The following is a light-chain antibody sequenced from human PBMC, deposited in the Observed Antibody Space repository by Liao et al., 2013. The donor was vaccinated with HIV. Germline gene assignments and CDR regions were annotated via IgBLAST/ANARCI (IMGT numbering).Light chain of an antibody. V-gene: IGLV3-1*01. J-gene: IGLJ3*02. CDR1: KLGDKY. CDR2: QDT. CDR3: QAWDIRTGV. Sequence: SYELTQAPSVSVSPGQTASITCSGDKLGDKYACWYQQKPGQSPVLVIYQDTMRPSGIPERFSGSKSGNTATLTISAMQAMDEADYYCQAWDIRTGVFGGGTKLTVL.